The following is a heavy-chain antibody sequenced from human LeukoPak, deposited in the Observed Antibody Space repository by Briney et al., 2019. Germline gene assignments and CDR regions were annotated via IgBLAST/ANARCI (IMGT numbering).Heavy chain of an antibody. CDR1: GFTFSTYN. CDR3: ARVGSGYYLEY. Sequence: GGSLRLSCAASGFTFSTYNVNWVRQAPGKGLEWVSSISTGSNYIYYADSVKGRFTISRDNAKNSLYLQMSSLRVEDTAVYYCARVGSGYYLEYWGQGTLVTVSS. V-gene: IGHV3-21*01. CDR2: ISTGSNYI. J-gene: IGHJ4*02. D-gene: IGHD3-22*01.